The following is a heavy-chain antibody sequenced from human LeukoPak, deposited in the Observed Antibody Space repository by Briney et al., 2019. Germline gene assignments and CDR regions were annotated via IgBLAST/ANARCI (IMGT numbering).Heavy chain of an antibody. J-gene: IGHJ4*02. V-gene: IGHV1-18*01. Sequence: ASVKVSCKASGYTFTTFGITWVRQAPGQGLEWMGWINTYNGNTNYAQNLQSRVTMTTATSTSTAYMELRSLTSDDTAVYYCARLGSDCGGGNCYWGQGTLVTVSP. CDR3: ARLGSDCGGGNCY. CDR1: GYTFTTFG. D-gene: IGHD2-15*01. CDR2: INTYNGNT.